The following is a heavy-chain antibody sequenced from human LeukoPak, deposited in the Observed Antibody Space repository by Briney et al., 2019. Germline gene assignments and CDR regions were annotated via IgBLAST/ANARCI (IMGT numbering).Heavy chain of an antibody. Sequence: GGSLRLSCAASGFTFSSYEMNWVRQAPGKGLEWVSYISSSGSTIYYADSVKGRFTISRDNAKNSPYLQMNSLRAEDTAVYYCAREGYDYGAFDIWGQGTMVTVSS. J-gene: IGHJ3*02. D-gene: IGHD3-22*01. CDR3: AREGYDYGAFDI. CDR1: GFTFSSYE. V-gene: IGHV3-48*03. CDR2: ISSSGSTI.